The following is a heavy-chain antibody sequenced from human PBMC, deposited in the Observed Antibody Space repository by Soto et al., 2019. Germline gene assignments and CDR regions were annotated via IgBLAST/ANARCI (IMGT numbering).Heavy chain of an antibody. D-gene: IGHD4-17*01. J-gene: IGHJ1*01. Sequence: QVQLVESGGGVVQPGRSLRLSCAASGFTFSSYAMHWVRQAPGKGLEWVAVISYDGSNKYYADSVKGRFTISRDNSKNTLYLQMNSLRAEDTAVYYCARARPLAVTTAYFQHWGQGTLVTVSS. CDR2: ISYDGSNK. V-gene: IGHV3-30-3*01. CDR3: ARARPLAVTTAYFQH. CDR1: GFTFSSYA.